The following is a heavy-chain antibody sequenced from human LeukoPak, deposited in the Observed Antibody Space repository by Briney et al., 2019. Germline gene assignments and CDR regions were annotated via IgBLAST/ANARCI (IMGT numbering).Heavy chain of an antibody. V-gene: IGHV3-30-3*01. CDR1: GFSVSQHE. D-gene: IGHD3-16*01. J-gene: IGHJ4*02. Sequence: GGSLRLSCAASGFSVSQHEMHWVRQAPGKGLEWVAVMSQDGRTALYIDSLKGRFIISKDTSTDTAYLQMNSLRVEDTAVYYCARDPKVGSPDYFDYWGQGTLVTVSP. CDR3: ARDPKVGSPDYFDY. CDR2: MSQDGRTA.